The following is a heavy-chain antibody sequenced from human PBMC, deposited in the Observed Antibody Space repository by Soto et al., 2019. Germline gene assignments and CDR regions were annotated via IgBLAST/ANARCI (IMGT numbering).Heavy chain of an antibody. CDR1: GGTFSNYA. J-gene: IGHJ6*02. CDR2: IVPAFGTP. Sequence: QVQLVQSGAEVKKPGSSVKVSCRASGGTFSNYAISWVRQAPGQGLEWMGGIVPAFGTPNYAQNLQGRITITADDSTTTVYMDLSSLRSEDPAVYYCARGATIFGVAAYSYYEMEVWGQGTTGTVSS. CDR3: ARGATIFGVAAYSYYEMEV. V-gene: IGHV1-69*01. D-gene: IGHD3-3*01.